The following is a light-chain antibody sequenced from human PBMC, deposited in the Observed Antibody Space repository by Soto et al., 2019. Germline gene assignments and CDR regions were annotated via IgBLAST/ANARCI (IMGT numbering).Light chain of an antibody. CDR1: QSVSSN. V-gene: IGKV3D-15*01. Sequence: ERVMTQSPATLSVSPGERATLSCRARQSVSSNLAWYQQKPGQAPRLLIYGASTRATGIPARFSGSGSGTEFTLTISSLQSEDFAVHYCQQYNNWPLSFGGGTKVEIK. CDR2: GAS. J-gene: IGKJ4*01. CDR3: QQYNNWPLS.